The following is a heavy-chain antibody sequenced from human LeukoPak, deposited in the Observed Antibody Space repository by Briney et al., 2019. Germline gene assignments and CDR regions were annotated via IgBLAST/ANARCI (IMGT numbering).Heavy chain of an antibody. CDR3: ARAAGHCSSTSSYISLLYYYYYMDV. V-gene: IGHV1-18*01. CDR1: GYTFTCYG. CDR2: ISAYNGNT. J-gene: IGHJ6*03. D-gene: IGHD2-2*02. Sequence: ASVKVPCKASGYTFTCYGISWVRQAPGQGLEWMGWISAYNGNTNYAQKLQGRVTMTTDTSTSTAYMELRSLRSDDTAVYYCARAAGHCSSTSSYISLLYYYYYMDVWGKGTTATVSS.